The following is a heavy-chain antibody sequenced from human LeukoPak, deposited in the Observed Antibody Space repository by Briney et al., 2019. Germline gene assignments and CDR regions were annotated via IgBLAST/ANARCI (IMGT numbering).Heavy chain of an antibody. Sequence: SETLSLTCAVYGGSFSGYYWSWIRQPPGKGLEWIGEINHSGSTNYNPSLKSRVTISVDTSKNQFSLKLSSVTAADTAVYFCARHRESSGTYRRVFNIWGQGTMVTVSS. CDR1: GGSFSGYY. D-gene: IGHD3-22*01. V-gene: IGHV4-34*01. CDR2: INHSGST. J-gene: IGHJ3*02. CDR3: ARHRESSGTYRRVFNI.